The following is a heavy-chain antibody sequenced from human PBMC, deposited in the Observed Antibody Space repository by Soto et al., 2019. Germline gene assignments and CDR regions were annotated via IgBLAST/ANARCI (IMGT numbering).Heavy chain of an antibody. J-gene: IGHJ6*02. D-gene: IGHD1-26*01. Sequence: ASVKVSCKASGYTFTSYYMHWVRQAPGQGLEWMGIINPSGGSTSYAQKFQGRVTMTRDTSTSTVYMELSSLRSEDTAVYYCARAKVGATTDYYYYGMDVWGQGTTDIVSS. V-gene: IGHV1-46*01. CDR1: GYTFTSYY. CDR2: INPSGGST. CDR3: ARAKVGATTDYYYYGMDV.